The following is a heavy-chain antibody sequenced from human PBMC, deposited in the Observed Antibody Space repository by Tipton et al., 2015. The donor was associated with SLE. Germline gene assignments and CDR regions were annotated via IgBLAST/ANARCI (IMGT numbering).Heavy chain of an antibody. D-gene: IGHD3-10*01. CDR1: GGSISSYY. CDR2: IYTSGST. CDR3: ARRFYYGSGSWYFDL. Sequence: TLSLTCTVSGGSISSYYWSWIRQPPGKGLEWIGHIYTSGSTNYNPSLKSRVTISVDTSKSQFSLKLSSVTAADTAVYYCARRFYYGSGSWYFDLWGRGTLVTVSS. J-gene: IGHJ2*01. V-gene: IGHV4-4*08.